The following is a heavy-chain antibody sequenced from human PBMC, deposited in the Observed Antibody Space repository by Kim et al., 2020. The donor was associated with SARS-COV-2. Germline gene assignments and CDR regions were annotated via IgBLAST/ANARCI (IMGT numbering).Heavy chain of an antibody. CDR2: ISGDGGST. Sequence: GGSLRLSCAASGFTFDDYAMHWVRQAPGKGLEWVSLISGDGGSTYYADSVKGRFSISRDNRKNSLYLQMNSLRTEDTALYYCAKGGYYDFWSGYYTPLNSYYLDVWGKGPTVTVSS. CDR1: GFTFDDYA. D-gene: IGHD3-3*01. J-gene: IGHJ6*03. V-gene: IGHV3-43*02. CDR3: AKGGYYDFWSGYYTPLNSYYLDV.